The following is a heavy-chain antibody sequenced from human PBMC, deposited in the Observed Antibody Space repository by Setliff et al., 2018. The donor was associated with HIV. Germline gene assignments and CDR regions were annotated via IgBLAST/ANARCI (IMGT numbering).Heavy chain of an antibody. CDR3: TTHGGSTWLHS. V-gene: IGHV5-51*01. CDR2: IYPGDSDT. D-gene: IGHD3-10*01. CDR1: GFSFTTYW. Sequence: GESLKISCKTSGFSFTTYWTGWVRQKPGRGLEWMGNIYPGDSDTTYNPSFQGQVTFSVDKSISTAYLHWSSLKVSDTAMYYCTTHGGSTWLHSWGQGTLVTVSS. J-gene: IGHJ5*01.